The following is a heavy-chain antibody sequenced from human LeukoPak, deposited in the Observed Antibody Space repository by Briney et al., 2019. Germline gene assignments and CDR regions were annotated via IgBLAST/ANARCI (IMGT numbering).Heavy chain of an antibody. CDR3: ARDVRDGYTGDD. D-gene: IGHD5-24*01. CDR1: GFTFSSYA. CDR2: ISYDGSNK. Sequence: SGRSLRLSCAASGFTFSSYAMHWVRQAPGKGLEWVAVISYDGSNKYYADSVKGRFTISRDNSKNTLYLQMNSLRAEDTAVYYCARDVRDGYTGDDWGQGTLVTVSS. V-gene: IGHV3-30*04. J-gene: IGHJ4*02.